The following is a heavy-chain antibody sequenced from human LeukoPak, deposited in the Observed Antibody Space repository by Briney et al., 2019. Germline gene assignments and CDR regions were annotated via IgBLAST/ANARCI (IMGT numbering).Heavy chain of an antibody. Sequence: GGSLKLSCAASGFTFSSYAMTWVRQAPGQGLEWVSAISASGGNTYYADSVKGRFTISRDNSKYTLYLQINSLRAEDTAVYYCAKDSTGVAATDYWGQGTLVTVSS. V-gene: IGHV3-23*01. D-gene: IGHD6-19*01. CDR1: GFTFSSYA. J-gene: IGHJ4*02. CDR3: AKDSTGVAATDY. CDR2: ISASGGNT.